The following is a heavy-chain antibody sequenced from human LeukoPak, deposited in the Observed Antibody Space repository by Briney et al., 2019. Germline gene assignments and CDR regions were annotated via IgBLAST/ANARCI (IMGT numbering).Heavy chain of an antibody. Sequence: GESLKTSCQGSGYSFTNYWIGWVRQMPGKGLEWMGIIYPGDSNTKYSPSFQGQVTISADKSINTAYLQWSSLKASDTAMYYCARHGYVSNSDNYFDYWGQGSLVTVSS. J-gene: IGHJ4*02. CDR2: IYPGDSNT. CDR1: GYSFTNYW. V-gene: IGHV5-51*01. D-gene: IGHD5/OR15-5a*01. CDR3: ARHGYVSNSDNYFDY.